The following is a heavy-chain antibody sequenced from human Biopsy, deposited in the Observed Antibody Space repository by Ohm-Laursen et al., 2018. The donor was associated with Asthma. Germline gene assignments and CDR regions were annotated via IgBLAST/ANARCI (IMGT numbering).Heavy chain of an antibody. CDR3: VRGSSSWHHGPFHYYYGLDV. J-gene: IGHJ6*02. Sequence: SETLSLTCSLSSGSGGYMRSGNYYWGWIRQPPGKGLEWIGSIYYSGTTHYNPSLESRVTVSADTSKNQFSLNPTSVTAADTAVYYCVRGSSSWHHGPFHYYYGLDVWGQGTTATVSS. V-gene: IGHV4-39*01. D-gene: IGHD6-13*01. CDR2: IYYSGTT. CDR1: SGSGGYMRSGNYY.